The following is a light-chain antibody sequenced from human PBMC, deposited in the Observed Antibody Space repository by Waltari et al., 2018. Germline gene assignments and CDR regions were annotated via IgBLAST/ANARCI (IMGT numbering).Light chain of an antibody. CDR2: KDT. V-gene: IGLV3-25*03. CDR1: ALPKQY. Sequence: SSELTQPPSVSVSPGQTARTTCSGDALPKQYAFWYQQKPGQSPFLILYKDTERPSGIPDRFSGSSSGTIVTLTISGVQTEDEADYYCQTADTSGIWVFGGGTRLTVL. CDR3: QTADTSGIWV. J-gene: IGLJ3*02.